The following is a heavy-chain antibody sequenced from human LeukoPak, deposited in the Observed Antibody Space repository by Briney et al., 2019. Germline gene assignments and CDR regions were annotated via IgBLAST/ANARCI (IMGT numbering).Heavy chain of an antibody. J-gene: IGHJ4*02. CDR3: ARSFSGYDYYFDY. V-gene: IGHV4-31*11. Sequence: SQTLSLTCAVSGGSISSGGYYWSWIRQHPGKGLEWIGYIYYSGSTYYNPSLKSRVTISVDTSKNQFSLKLGSVTAADTAVYYCARSFSGYDYYFDYWGQGTLVTVSS. D-gene: IGHD5-12*01. CDR1: GGSISSGGYY. CDR2: IYYSGST.